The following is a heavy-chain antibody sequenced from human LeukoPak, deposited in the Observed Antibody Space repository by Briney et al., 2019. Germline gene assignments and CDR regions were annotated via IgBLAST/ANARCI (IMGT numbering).Heavy chain of an antibody. CDR2: IISDGSSA. CDR3: ATDRNSGKYYDY. Sequence: GGSLRLSCAASGFTFKDHWMHWVRQVPGKGLVWVARIISDGSSASYADSVKGRFTVSRDNAKNTLYLQMNSLRAEDTAVYYCATDRNSGKYYDYWGQGTLVTVSS. CDR1: GFTFKDHW. V-gene: IGHV3-74*01. J-gene: IGHJ4*02. D-gene: IGHD1-26*01.